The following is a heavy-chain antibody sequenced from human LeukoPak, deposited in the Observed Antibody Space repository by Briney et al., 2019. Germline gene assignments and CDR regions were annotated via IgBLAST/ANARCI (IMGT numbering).Heavy chain of an antibody. V-gene: IGHV4-38-2*02. J-gene: IGHJ6*02. CDR1: GYSISSGYY. CDR2: IYYSGST. D-gene: IGHD3-10*01. Sequence: SETLSLTCTVSGYSISSGYYWGWIRQPPGKGLEWIGSIYYSGSTYYNPSLKSRVTISVDTSKNQFSLKLSSVTAADTAVYYCARLDYGSGSYLNYYYYYGMDVWGQGTTVTVSS. CDR3: ARLDYGSGSYLNYYYYYGMDV.